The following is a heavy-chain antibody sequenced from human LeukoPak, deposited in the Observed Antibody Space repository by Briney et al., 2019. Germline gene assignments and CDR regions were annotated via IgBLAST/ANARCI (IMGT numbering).Heavy chain of an antibody. Sequence: GGSLRLSCAASGFTFSSYWMSWVRQAPGKGLEWVANIKQDGSEKYYVDSVKGRFTISRDNATNSLYLQMNSLRAEDTAVYYCARVGYDFWSGYYHYFDYWGQGTLVTVSS. CDR2: IKQDGSEK. V-gene: IGHV3-7*01. CDR3: ARVGYDFWSGYYHYFDY. J-gene: IGHJ4*02. D-gene: IGHD3-3*01. CDR1: GFTFSSYW.